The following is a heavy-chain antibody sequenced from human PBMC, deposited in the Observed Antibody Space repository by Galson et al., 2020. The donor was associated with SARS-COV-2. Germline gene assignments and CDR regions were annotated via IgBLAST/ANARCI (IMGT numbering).Heavy chain of an antibody. Sequence: GESLKISCKASGYTFTSYGISWVRQAPGQGLEWMGWISAYNGNTNYAQKLQGRVTMTTDTSTSTAYMELRSLRSDDTAVYYCARTGGLYDYIWGSYRNDAFDIWGQGTMVTVSS. J-gene: IGHJ3*02. CDR1: GYTFTSYG. CDR2: ISAYNGNT. D-gene: IGHD3-16*02. V-gene: IGHV1-18*01. CDR3: ARTGGLYDYIWGSYRNDAFDI.